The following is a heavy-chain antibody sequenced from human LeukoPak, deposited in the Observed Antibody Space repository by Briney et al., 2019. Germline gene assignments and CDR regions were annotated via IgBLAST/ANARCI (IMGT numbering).Heavy chain of an antibody. Sequence: RSSETLSLTCAVYGGSLSGYYWSWIRQPPGKGLEWIGEINHSGSTNYNPSLKSRVTISVDTSKNQFSLKLSSVTAADTAVYYCARATRGYCSSTSCSEGYWGQGTLVIVSS. CDR2: INHSGST. CDR3: ARATRGYCSSTSCSEGY. J-gene: IGHJ4*02. V-gene: IGHV4-34*01. D-gene: IGHD2-2*01. CDR1: GGSLSGYY.